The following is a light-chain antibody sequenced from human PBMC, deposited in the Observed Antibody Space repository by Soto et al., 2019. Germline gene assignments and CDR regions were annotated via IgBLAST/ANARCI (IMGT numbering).Light chain of an antibody. CDR1: QDIDKY. J-gene: IGKJ5*01. CDR2: DVT. CDR3: QQYHDLPIT. Sequence: DIQMTQSPSSLSASVGDRVTIACQASQDIDKYLNWYQQKPGKAPKLLIDDVTNLETGVPSRFSGSGSGTHFTFTIGSLQPEDIATYYCQQYHDLPITFGQGTRLEIK. V-gene: IGKV1-33*01.